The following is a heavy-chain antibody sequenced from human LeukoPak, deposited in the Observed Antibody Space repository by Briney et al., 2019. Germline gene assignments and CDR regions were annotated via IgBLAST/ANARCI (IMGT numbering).Heavy chain of an antibody. CDR2: IIPIFGTA. V-gene: IGHV1-69*13. CDR1: GGTFSSYA. D-gene: IGHD6-6*01. Sequence: SVKVSCKASGGTFSSYAISWVRQAPGQGLEWMGGIIPIFGTANYAQKFQGRVTITADESTSTAYMELSSLRSDDTAVYYCARVRGSAPHRFDYWGQGTLVTVSS. J-gene: IGHJ4*02. CDR3: ARVRGSAPHRFDY.